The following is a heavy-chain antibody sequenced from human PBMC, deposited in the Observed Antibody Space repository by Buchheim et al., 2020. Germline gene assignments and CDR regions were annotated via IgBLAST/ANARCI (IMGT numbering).Heavy chain of an antibody. J-gene: IGHJ3*01. CDR2: INQDGSTT. V-gene: IGHV3-74*01. Sequence: EVQLVESGGGLVQPGGSLRLSCAASGFSFSSYSMHWVRQAPGKGLVWVSRINQDGSTTTYADSVKGRFTISRDNAKNTLYLQMKILRAEDTAVYYCARPTVTTNAFDFWGQGT. CDR1: GFSFSSYS. D-gene: IGHD4-17*01. CDR3: ARPTVTTNAFDF.